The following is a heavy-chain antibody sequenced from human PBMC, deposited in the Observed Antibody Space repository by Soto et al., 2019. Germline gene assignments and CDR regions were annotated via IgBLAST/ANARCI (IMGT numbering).Heavy chain of an antibody. Sequence: GGSLRLSCAASGFTFSSYGMHWVRQAPGKGLEWVAVISYDGSNKYYADSVKGRFTISRDNSKNTLYLQMNSLRAEDTAVYYCAKVLDGDYAFDYWGQGTLVTVSS. V-gene: IGHV3-30*18. CDR3: AKVLDGDYAFDY. D-gene: IGHD4-17*01. J-gene: IGHJ4*02. CDR1: GFTFSSYG. CDR2: ISYDGSNK.